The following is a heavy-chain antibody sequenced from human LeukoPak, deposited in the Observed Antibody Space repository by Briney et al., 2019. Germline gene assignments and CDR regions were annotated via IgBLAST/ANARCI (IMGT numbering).Heavy chain of an antibody. CDR2: ISAYNGNT. CDR3: ARDGRSSGWLANFDY. V-gene: IGHV1-18*01. D-gene: IGHD6-19*01. J-gene: IGHJ4*02. Sequence: ASVRVSCKASGYTFTSYGISWVRQAPGQGLEWMGWISAYNGNTNYAQKLQGRVTMTTDTSTSTAYMELRSLRSDDTAVYYCARDGRSSGWLANFDYWGQGTLVTVSS. CDR1: GYTFTSYG.